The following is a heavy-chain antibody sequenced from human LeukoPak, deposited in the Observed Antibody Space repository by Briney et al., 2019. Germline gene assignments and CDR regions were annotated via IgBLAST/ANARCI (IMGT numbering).Heavy chain of an antibody. V-gene: IGHV3-23*01. D-gene: IGHD2-2*01. J-gene: IGHJ3*01. CDR3: AKAGGDIVLVPAVVDAFDV. Sequence: GGSLRLSCAASGFSFSRFAMNWVRQAPGKGLDWVSSISGSGEDTYYSDSVKGRFTISRDNSKNTLYLQMSSLRAEDTAVYYCAKAGGDIVLVPAVVDAFDVWGQGTVVTVSA. CDR2: ISGSGEDT. CDR1: GFSFSRFA.